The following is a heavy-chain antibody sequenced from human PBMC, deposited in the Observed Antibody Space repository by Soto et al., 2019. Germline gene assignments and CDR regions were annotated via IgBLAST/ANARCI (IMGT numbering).Heavy chain of an antibody. Sequence: GASVKVSCKASGYTFTSYGISWVRQAPGQGLEWMGWISAYNGNTNYAQKLQGRVTMTTDTSTSTAYMELRSLRSDDTAVYYCARDRYYDFWSGYYTATQYDAFDIWGQGTMVTVSS. D-gene: IGHD3-3*01. CDR2: ISAYNGNT. CDR3: ARDRYYDFWSGYYTATQYDAFDI. CDR1: GYTFTSYG. J-gene: IGHJ3*02. V-gene: IGHV1-18*01.